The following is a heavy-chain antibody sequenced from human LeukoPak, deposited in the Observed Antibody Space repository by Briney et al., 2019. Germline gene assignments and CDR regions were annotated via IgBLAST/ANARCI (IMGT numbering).Heavy chain of an antibody. Sequence: PSETLSLTCTVSGGSISNYYWSWIRQPPGKGLEWTGYIYYSGSTNYNPSLKSRVTISVDTSKNQFSLKLSSVTAADTAVYYCARDRYGSGSYHYWGQGTLVTVSS. V-gene: IGHV4-59*01. D-gene: IGHD3-10*01. CDR2: IYYSGST. CDR1: GGSISNYY. CDR3: ARDRYGSGSYHY. J-gene: IGHJ4*02.